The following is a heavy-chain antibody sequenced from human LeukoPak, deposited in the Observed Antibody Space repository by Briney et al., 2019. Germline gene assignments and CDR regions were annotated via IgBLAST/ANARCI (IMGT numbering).Heavy chain of an antibody. V-gene: IGHV3-49*04. Sequence: GRSLRLSCTASGFTFGDYAMSWVRQAPGKGLEWVGFLRSKAYGGTTEYAASVKGRFTISRDDSKSIAYLQMNSLKTEDTAVYYCTMAGILWFGELSSDYWGQGTLVTVSS. CDR3: TMAGILWFGELSSDY. D-gene: IGHD3-10*01. CDR2: LRSKAYGGTT. CDR1: GFTFGDYA. J-gene: IGHJ4*02.